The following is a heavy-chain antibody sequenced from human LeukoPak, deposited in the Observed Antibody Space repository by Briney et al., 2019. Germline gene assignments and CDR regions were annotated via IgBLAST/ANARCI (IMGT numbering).Heavy chain of an antibody. D-gene: IGHD6-19*01. CDR2: IIPIFGTA. V-gene: IGHV1-69*05. Sequence: SVKVSCKASGGTFSSYAISWVRQAPGQGLEWMGGIIPIFGTANYAQKFQGRVTITTDESTSTAYMELSSLRSEDTAVYYCARAPFSVASHYYYYYYMDVWGKGTTVTVSS. CDR3: ARAPFSVASHYYYYYYMDV. J-gene: IGHJ6*03. CDR1: GGTFSSYA.